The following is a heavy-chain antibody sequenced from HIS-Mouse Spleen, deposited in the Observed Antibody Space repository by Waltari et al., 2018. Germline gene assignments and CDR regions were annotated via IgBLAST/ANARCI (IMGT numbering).Heavy chain of an antibody. CDR1: GGSISSSSYY. CDR3: AREIPYSSSWYDWYFDL. V-gene: IGHV4-39*07. J-gene: IGHJ2*01. CDR2: IYYSGST. D-gene: IGHD6-13*01. Sequence: QLQLQESGPGLVKPSETLSLTCTVSGGSISSSSYYWGWIRPPPGKGLEWIASIYYSGSTYYNPSLKSRVTISVDTSKTQFSLKLSSVTAADTAVYYCAREIPYSSSWYDWYFDLWGRGTLVTVSS.